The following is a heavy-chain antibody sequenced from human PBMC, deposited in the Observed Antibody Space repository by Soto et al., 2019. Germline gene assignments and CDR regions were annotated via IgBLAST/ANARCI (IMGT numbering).Heavy chain of an antibody. CDR3: AKADGEQWLIPHLDN. CDR1: GFNFKKFA. CDR2: ISCCGGST. Sequence: EVHLWESGGGVVQPGGSLRLSCEASGFNFKKFAMGWVRQAPGEGLEWVSGISCCGGSTSYADSVKGRFTLARDDSKNTLSLHLNSLRFEDTARYFCAKADGEQWLIPHLDNWGQGTLVTVS. J-gene: IGHJ4*02. D-gene: IGHD6-19*01. V-gene: IGHV3-23*01.